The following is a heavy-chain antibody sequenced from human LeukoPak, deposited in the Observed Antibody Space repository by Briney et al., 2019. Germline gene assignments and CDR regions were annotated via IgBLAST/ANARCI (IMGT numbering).Heavy chain of an antibody. V-gene: IGHV3-66*01. CDR2: IYSTGST. D-gene: IGHD2-2*01. CDR1: KFSVSSNY. CDR3: AKDSLRTVPKASFDS. Sequence: GGSLRLSCAASKFSVSSNYMTWVRQAPGKGLEWVPVIYSTGSTYYADSVKGRFTISRDNSENTLYLQMNSLRAEDRAVYYCAKDSLRTVPKASFDSWGQGTLVTVSS. J-gene: IGHJ4*02.